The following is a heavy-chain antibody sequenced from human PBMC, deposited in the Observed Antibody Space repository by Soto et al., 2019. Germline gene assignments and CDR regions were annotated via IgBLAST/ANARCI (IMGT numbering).Heavy chain of an antibody. J-gene: IGHJ4*02. D-gene: IGHD3-22*01. V-gene: IGHV3-33*01. Sequence: QVQLVESGGGVVQPGRSLRLSCAASGFTFSSYGMHWVRQAPGKGLEWVAVIWYDGSNKYYADSVKGRFTISRDNSKNTLYLQMNSLRAEDMAVYYCARAGEYYVSSGGFYWGQGTLVTVSS. CDR2: IWYDGSNK. CDR3: ARAGEYYVSSGGFY. CDR1: GFTFSSYG.